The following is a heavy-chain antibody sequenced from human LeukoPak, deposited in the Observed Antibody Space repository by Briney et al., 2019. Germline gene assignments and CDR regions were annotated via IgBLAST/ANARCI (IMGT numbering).Heavy chain of an antibody. Sequence: GGSLRLSCAASGFTFSSYWMHWVRQAPGKGLVWVSRINTDGSTTNYADSVKGRFTISRDNAKNTLYLQMNSLRADDTAVYYCARGTYGLRIDNWFDPWGQGTLVTVSS. CDR1: GFTFSSYW. CDR3: ARGTYGLRIDNWFDP. J-gene: IGHJ5*02. D-gene: IGHD1-26*01. CDR2: INTDGSTT. V-gene: IGHV3-74*01.